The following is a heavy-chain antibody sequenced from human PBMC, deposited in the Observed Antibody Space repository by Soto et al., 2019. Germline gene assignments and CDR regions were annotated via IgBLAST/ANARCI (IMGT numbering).Heavy chain of an antibody. J-gene: IGHJ4*02. V-gene: IGHV1-2*04. Sequence: ASVKVSCKASGYTFTGYYMPWVRQAPGQGLEWMGWINPNSGGTNYAQKFQGWVTMTRDTSISTAYMELSRLRSDDTAVYYCARGFLEWLQYFYHWGQGTLVTVSS. D-gene: IGHD3-3*01. CDR3: ARGFLEWLQYFYH. CDR1: GYTFTGYY. CDR2: INPNSGGT.